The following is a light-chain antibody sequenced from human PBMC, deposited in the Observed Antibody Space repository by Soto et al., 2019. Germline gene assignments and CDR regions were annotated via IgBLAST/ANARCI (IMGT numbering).Light chain of an antibody. CDR1: QSVSSN. V-gene: IGKV3-15*01. Sequence: EIVVTQSPATLSLSPGEIATLSCMASQSVSSNLAWYQQKPGQAPRLLIYGASTRATGIPARFSGSGSGTEFTLTISSLQSEDFAVYYCQQYNNWPLPFGGGTKVDIK. CDR2: GAS. J-gene: IGKJ4*01. CDR3: QQYNNWPLP.